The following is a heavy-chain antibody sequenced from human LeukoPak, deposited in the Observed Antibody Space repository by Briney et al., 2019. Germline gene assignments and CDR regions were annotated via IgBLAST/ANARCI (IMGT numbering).Heavy chain of an antibody. J-gene: IGHJ6*03. CDR2: INDNGRI. V-gene: IGHV4-34*01. D-gene: IGHD1-7*01. Sequence: SETLSLTCAVSGGSSSNYYWSWMRQSPGKGLEWIGEINDNGRINYNPSLMTRVTISIDTSKKQFSLTVNFVTAADTAVYYCARRGNYGNNYYVDVWDKGTTVTVSS. CDR1: GGSSSNYY. CDR3: ARRGNYGNNYYVDV.